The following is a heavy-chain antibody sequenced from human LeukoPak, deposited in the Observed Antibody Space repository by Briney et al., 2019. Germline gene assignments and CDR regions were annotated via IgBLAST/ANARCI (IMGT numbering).Heavy chain of an antibody. V-gene: IGHV4-59*01. CDR3: ARDHWLFSSKTWYYYGMDV. D-gene: IGHD3-9*01. Sequence: PSETLSLTCVVSGGSISPYYWSWIRQSPGKGPEWIGYIDPSGSASYNPSLKSRVTIFVDTSKNLFSLILTSVSASDTAIYYCARDHWLFSSKTWYYYGMDVWGQGTTVTVSS. J-gene: IGHJ6*02. CDR1: GGSISPYY. CDR2: IDPSGSA.